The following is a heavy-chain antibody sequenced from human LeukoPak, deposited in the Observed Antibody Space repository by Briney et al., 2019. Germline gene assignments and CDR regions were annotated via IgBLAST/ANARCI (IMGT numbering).Heavy chain of an antibody. J-gene: IGHJ6*02. D-gene: IGHD3-3*01. CDR3: TRDRAPLDYDFWSGTYYYYGMDV. Sequence: KPGGSLRLSCAASGFTFNIAWMTWVRQAPGKGLEWVGFIRSKAYGGTTEYAASVKGRFTISRDDSKSIAYLQMNSLKTEDTAVYYCTRDRAPLDYDFWSGTYYYYGMDVWGQGTTVTVSS. V-gene: IGHV3-49*04. CDR1: GFTFNIAW. CDR2: IRSKAYGGTT.